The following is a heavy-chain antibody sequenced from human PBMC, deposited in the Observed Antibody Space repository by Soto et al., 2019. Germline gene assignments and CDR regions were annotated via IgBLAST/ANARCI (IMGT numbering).Heavy chain of an antibody. CDR1: GYTFTRXT. CDR3: ARGIATGQLDP. J-gene: IGHJ5*02. Sequence: QVQLVQXGAEVKKPGASVKISCKASGYTFTRXTMNXVRQAPGQRLEWMGWINPDNGNTKSSQKFQDRVIITRDTSASTAYMDLSSLRSEDTAVYYCARGIATGQLDPWGQGTLVTVSS. V-gene: IGHV1-3*01. D-gene: IGHD2-15*01. CDR2: INPDNGNT.